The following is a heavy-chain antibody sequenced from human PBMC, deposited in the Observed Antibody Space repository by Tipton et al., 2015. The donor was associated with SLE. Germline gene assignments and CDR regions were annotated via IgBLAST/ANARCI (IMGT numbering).Heavy chain of an antibody. CDR2: IYYSGST. V-gene: IGHV4-59*01. Sequence: TLSLTCTVSGGSISSYYWSWIRQPPGKGLEWIGYIYYSGSTNYNPYLKSRVTISVDTSKNQFSLKLSSVTAADTAVYYCARQDELPYDMLTGYYGGYVHHWSQGTLVTVSS. CDR3: ARQDELPYDMLTGYYGGYVHH. J-gene: IGHJ1*01. CDR1: GGSISSYY. D-gene: IGHD3-9*01.